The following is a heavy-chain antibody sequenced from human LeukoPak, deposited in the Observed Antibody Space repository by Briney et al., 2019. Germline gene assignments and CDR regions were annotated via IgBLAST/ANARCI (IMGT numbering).Heavy chain of an antibody. V-gene: IGHV3-9*01. CDR1: GFTFDDYA. D-gene: IGHD3/OR15-3a*01. Sequence: GGSLRLSCAASGFTFDDYAMHWVRQVPGKGLEWVSGISWNSGSTGYAGSVKGRFTMSRDNTENSLYLQMNSLTPDDTALYYCVRGNFGPAQWFDPWGQGTLVTVSS. J-gene: IGHJ5*02. CDR2: ISWNSGST. CDR3: VRGNFGPAQWFDP.